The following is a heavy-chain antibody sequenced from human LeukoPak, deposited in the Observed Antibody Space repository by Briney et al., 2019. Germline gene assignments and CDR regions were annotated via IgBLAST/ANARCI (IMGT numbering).Heavy chain of an antibody. V-gene: IGHV4-59*12. CDR2: IYYSGST. Sequence: PSETLSLTCTVSGCTISSYYRSWIRQPPGKELEWVWYIYYSGSTNYTPSLKSRVTISVDTSKNPLSLKLSTLTAADTAVYSCAGPSRTGSGWDAFDIWGQGTMVTVSS. D-gene: IGHD3-22*01. CDR1: GCTISSYY. J-gene: IGHJ3*02. CDR3: AGPSRTGSGWDAFDI.